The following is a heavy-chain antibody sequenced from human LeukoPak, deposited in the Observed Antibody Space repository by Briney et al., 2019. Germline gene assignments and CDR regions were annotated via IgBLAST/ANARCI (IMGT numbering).Heavy chain of an antibody. J-gene: IGHJ4*02. V-gene: IGHV4-59*08. CDR3: AGHHPRNTVDF. Sequence: SETLSLTCTVSGGSISYYWSWIRQPPGKGLEWIGYIYYSGSIKYNPSLKSRVTISLDTSKNQFSLKLSSVTAADTAVYYCAGHHPRNTVDFWGQGTLVTVSS. D-gene: IGHD2/OR15-2a*01. CDR2: IYYSGSI. CDR1: GGSISYY.